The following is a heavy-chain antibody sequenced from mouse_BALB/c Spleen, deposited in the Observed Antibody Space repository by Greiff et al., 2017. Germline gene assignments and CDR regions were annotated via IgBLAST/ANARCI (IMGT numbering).Heavy chain of an antibody. CDR2: ISSGGST. J-gene: IGHJ1*01. V-gene: IGHV5-6-5*01. CDR3: ARGIYYGNYDWYFDV. Sequence: EVQGVESGGGLVKPGGSLKLSCAASGFTFSSYAMSWVRQTPEKRLEWVASISSGGSTYYPDSVKGRFTISRDNARNILYLQMSSLRSEDTAMYYCARGIYYGNYDWYFDVWGAGTTVTVSS. CDR1: GFTFSSYA. D-gene: IGHD2-1*01.